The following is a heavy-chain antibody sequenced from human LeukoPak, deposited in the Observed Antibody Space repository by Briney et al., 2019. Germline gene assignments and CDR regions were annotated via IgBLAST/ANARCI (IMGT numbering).Heavy chain of an antibody. CDR1: GASIRNYY. CDR3: ARHFNVDPFDY. Sequence: SETLSLTCSVSGASIRNYYWSWIRQPPGKGLEWIGYVYYSGSTNYNPSLKSRLTISVDTSKNQVSLKLASVTAAGTAMYYCARHFNVDPFDYWGQGTLVNVSS. CDR2: VYYSGST. V-gene: IGHV4-59*08. J-gene: IGHJ4*02.